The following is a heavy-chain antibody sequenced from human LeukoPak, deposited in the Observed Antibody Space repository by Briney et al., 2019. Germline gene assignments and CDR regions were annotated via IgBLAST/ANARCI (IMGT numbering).Heavy chain of an antibody. Sequence: GGSLRLSCAASGFTFSSYAMGWVRQAPGKGLEWVSAIIGSGDSTYYADSVKGRFTISRDNSKNTLYLQMNSLRAEDTAVYYCAKRYCSSTSCSYYYYFGLDVWGQGTTVTVSS. CDR3: AKRYCSSTSCSYYYYFGLDV. J-gene: IGHJ6*02. CDR2: IIGSGDST. CDR1: GFTFSSYA. D-gene: IGHD2-2*01. V-gene: IGHV3-23*01.